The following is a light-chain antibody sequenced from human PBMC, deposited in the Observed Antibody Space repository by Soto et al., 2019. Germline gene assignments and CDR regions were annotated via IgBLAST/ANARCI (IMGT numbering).Light chain of an antibody. CDR3: QHYGSPRP. CDR2: DAS. CDR1: QRVSNYY. V-gene: IGKV3-20*01. J-gene: IGKJ1*01. Sequence: EIVLTQSPGTLSCSPGERASLSCRASQRVSNYYLAWYHQRPGHAPRRLIYDASSRATGIPDRFSGSGSGTEFTLTIDRLEPEDFAVYYCQHYGSPRPFGQGTKVDIK.